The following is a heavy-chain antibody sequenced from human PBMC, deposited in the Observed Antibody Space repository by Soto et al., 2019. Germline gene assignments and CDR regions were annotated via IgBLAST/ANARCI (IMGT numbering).Heavy chain of an antibody. V-gene: IGHV1-69*13. CDR2: IIPIFGTA. CDR1: GGTFSSYA. Sequence: GASVKVSCKASGGTFSSYAISWVRQAPGQGLEWMGGIIPIFGTANYAQKFQGRVTITADESTSTAYMELSSLRSEDTAVYYCARDQGYSYGYWPSYGMDVWGQGTTVTVSS. J-gene: IGHJ6*02. D-gene: IGHD5-18*01. CDR3: ARDQGYSYGYWPSYGMDV.